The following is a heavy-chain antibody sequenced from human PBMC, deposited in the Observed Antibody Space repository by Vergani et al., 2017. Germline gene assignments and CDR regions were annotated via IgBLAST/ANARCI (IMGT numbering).Heavy chain of an antibody. Sequence: EVQLVQSGAEVKKPGESLRISCKGSGYSFTSYWISWVRQMPGKGLEWMGRIDPSDSYTNYSPSFQSHVTISADKSISTAYLQWSSLKASDTAMYYCARHIAAAVRPYYGMDVWGQGTTVTVSS. CDR2: IDPSDSYT. V-gene: IGHV5-10-1*03. CDR3: ARHIAAAVRPYYGMDV. CDR1: GYSFTSYW. D-gene: IGHD6-13*01. J-gene: IGHJ6*02.